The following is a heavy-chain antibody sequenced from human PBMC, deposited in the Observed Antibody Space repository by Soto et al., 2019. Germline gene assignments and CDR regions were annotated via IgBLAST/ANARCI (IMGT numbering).Heavy chain of an antibody. D-gene: IGHD4-17*01. CDR2: IIPIFGTA. CDR3: ATPADGDPGVGMDV. CDR1: GGTFSSYA. V-gene: IGHV1-69*13. J-gene: IGHJ6*02. Sequence: SVKVSCKASGGTFSSYAISWVRQAPGQGLEWMGGIIPIFGTANYAQKFQGRVTITADESTSTAYMELSSLRSEDTAVYYCATPADGDPGVGMDVWGQGTTVTVSS.